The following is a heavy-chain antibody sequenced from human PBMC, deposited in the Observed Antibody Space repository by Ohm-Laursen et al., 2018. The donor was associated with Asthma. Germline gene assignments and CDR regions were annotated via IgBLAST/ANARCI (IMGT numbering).Heavy chain of an antibody. CDR3: ARAHFDLTTFAY. CDR2: IWYDGSNK. CDR1: GFTFSSYG. Sequence: SLRLSCSAPGFTFSSYGMHWVRQAPGKGLEWVAVIWYDGSNKYYADSVKGRFTISRDNSKNTLYLQMNSLRAEDTAVYYCARAHFDLTTFAYWGQGTLVTVSS. D-gene: IGHD4-17*01. V-gene: IGHV3-33*01. J-gene: IGHJ4*02.